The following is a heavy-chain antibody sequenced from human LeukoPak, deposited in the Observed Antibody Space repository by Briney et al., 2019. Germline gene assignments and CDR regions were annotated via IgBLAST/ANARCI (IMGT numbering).Heavy chain of an antibody. D-gene: IGHD3-10*01. V-gene: IGHV4-59*01. Sequence: PSETLSLTCTVSGGSISSYYWSWIRQPPGKGLEWIGYIYYSGSTNYNPSLKSRVTISVDTSKNQFSLKLSSVTAADTAVYYCARDRGSGSYGSYYYYGMDVWGQGTTVTVSS. J-gene: IGHJ6*02. CDR2: IYYSGST. CDR3: ARDRGSGSYGSYYYYGMDV. CDR1: GGSISSYY.